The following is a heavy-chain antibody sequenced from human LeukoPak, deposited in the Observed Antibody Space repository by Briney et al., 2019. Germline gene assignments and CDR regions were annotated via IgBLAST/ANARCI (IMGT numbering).Heavy chain of an antibody. CDR2: INPNSGGT. D-gene: IGHD3-9*01. CDR3: ARGGLYYDILTGYPEYNWFDP. V-gene: IGHV1-2*02. CDR1: GYTFTSYG. Sequence: ASVKVSCKASGYTFTSYGISWVRQAPGQGLEWMGWINPNSGGTNYAQKFQGRVTMTRDTSISTAYMELSRLRSDDTAVYYCARGGLYYDILTGYPEYNWFDPWGQGTLVTVSS. J-gene: IGHJ5*02.